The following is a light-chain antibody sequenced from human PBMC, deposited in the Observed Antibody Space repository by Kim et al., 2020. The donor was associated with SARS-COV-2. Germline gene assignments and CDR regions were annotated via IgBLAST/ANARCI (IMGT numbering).Light chain of an antibody. CDR3: QVWDSSSDHPLVV. V-gene: IGLV3-21*04. J-gene: IGLJ2*01. Sequence: SYELTQPPSVSVAPGKTASITCGGNNIGTNSVHWYQQKPGQAPVVVIYYDRDRPSGIPERFSGSNSGNTATLTISRVEAGDEADYYCQVWDSSSDHPLVVFGGGTQLTVL. CDR1: NIGTNS. CDR2: YDR.